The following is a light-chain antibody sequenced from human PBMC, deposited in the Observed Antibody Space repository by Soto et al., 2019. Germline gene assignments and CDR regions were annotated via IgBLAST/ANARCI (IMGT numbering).Light chain of an antibody. CDR2: GAS. J-gene: IGKJ1*01. CDR3: QQYGDRPRT. V-gene: IGKV3-15*01. Sequence: EIVMTQSPATLSVSPGDRATLSCRASQSVSSNLAWYQQKPGQAPRLVIYGASTRATAIPARFSGSGSGTEFTLTISSLESEDFAVYFCQQYGDRPRTFGQGTKVDIK. CDR1: QSVSSN.